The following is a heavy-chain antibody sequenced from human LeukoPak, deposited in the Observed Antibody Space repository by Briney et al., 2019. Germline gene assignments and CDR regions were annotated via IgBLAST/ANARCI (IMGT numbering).Heavy chain of an antibody. CDR3: AREKVSPRTDAFDI. CDR1: GFTLSDYH. CDR2: ISGSGNTI. D-gene: IGHD1-14*01. V-gene: IGHV3-11*01. J-gene: IGHJ3*02. Sequence: GGSLRLSCAASGFTLSDYHMSWIRQTPGKGLEWVSYISGSGNTISYTHSVKGRFTISRDNAKNSLYLQMNILRAEDTAVYYCAREKVSPRTDAFDIRGLGTMVTVS.